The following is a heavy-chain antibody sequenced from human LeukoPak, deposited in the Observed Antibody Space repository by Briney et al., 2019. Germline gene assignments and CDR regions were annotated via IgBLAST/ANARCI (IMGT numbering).Heavy chain of an antibody. CDR3: TRVGYIDEGIDY. D-gene: IGHD5-24*01. CDR1: GFSVSSNY. Sequence: GGSLRLSCAASGFSVSSNYLSWVRQAPGKGLEWVANIKQDGSKKSYVDSVKGRFAISRDNAKNSLYLQMNSLRAEDTAIYYCTRVGYIDEGIDYWGQGTLVTVFS. J-gene: IGHJ4*02. V-gene: IGHV3-7*04. CDR2: IKQDGSKK.